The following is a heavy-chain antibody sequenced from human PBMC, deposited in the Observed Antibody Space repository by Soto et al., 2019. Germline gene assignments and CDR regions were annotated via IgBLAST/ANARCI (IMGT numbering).Heavy chain of an antibody. J-gene: IGHJ4*02. CDR1: GFSLSNTRMG. D-gene: IGHD3-10*02. CDR2: IFSNDEK. CDR3: ARDVLTVIGPHGYDY. V-gene: IGHV2-26*01. Sequence: QVTLKESGPVLVKPTETLTLTCTVSGFSLSNTRMGVSWIRQPPGKALEWLAHIFSNDEKSYSTSLKSSLTISKDTSKSQVVLTMTNMDTVDTATYYCARDVLTVIGPHGYDYWGQGTLVTVSS.